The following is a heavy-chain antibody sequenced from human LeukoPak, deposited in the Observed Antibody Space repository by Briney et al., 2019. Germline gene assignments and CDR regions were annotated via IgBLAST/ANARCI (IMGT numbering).Heavy chain of an antibody. CDR1: GCSISSDY. CDR2: IYYSGST. D-gene: IGHD3-22*01. J-gene: IGHJ4*02. CDR3: AKDHYDTSGYSGRRRGYYFDF. Sequence: SETLSLTCAVSGCSISSDYWSWIRQPPGKGLEWIGYIYYSGSTNYNPSLQSRVTISVGTSKNQFHLKLSSVTAADTAVYYCAKDHYDTSGYSGRRRGYYFDFWGQGTLVTVSS. V-gene: IGHV4-59*01.